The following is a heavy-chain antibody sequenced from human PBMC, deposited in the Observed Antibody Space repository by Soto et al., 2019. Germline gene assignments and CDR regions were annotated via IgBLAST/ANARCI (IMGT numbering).Heavy chain of an antibody. D-gene: IGHD5-12*01. CDR1: GFTFNSYA. V-gene: IGHV3-23*01. J-gene: IGHJ4*02. CDR2: ISGSGGST. CDR3: AKARGYPWYFDS. Sequence: GGSLRLSCVASGFTFNSYAMTWVRQAPGKGLEWVSSISGSGGSTYYADSVKGRFTISRDNSKNTLYLQMNSLRVEDTAVYYCAKARGYPWYFDSWGQGTLVTVSS.